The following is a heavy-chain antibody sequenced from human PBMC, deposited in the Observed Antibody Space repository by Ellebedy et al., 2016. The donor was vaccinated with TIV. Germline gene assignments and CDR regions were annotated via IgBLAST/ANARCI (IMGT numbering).Heavy chain of an antibody. Sequence: GESLKISCAASGFTFSSYAMSWVRQPPGKGLEWVSVIYSGGSTYYADSVKGRFTISRDNAKNSLYLQMNSLRAEDTAVYYCASRLVWGQGTLVTVSS. CDR1: GFTFSSYA. CDR3: ASRLV. D-gene: IGHD5-12*01. V-gene: IGHV3-23*03. CDR2: IYSGGST. J-gene: IGHJ4*02.